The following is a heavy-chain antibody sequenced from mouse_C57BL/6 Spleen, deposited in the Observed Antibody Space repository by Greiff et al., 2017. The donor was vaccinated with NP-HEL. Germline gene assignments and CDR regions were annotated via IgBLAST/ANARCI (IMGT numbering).Heavy chain of an antibody. V-gene: IGHV5-4*01. Sequence: EVQGVESGGGLVKPGGSLKLSCAASGFTFSSYAMSWVRQTPEKRLEWVATISDGGSYTYYPDNVKGRFTISRDNAKNNLYLQMSHLKSEDTAMYYCARDEWFFDYWGQGTTLTVSS. CDR1: GFTFSSYA. J-gene: IGHJ2*01. CDR3: ARDEWFFDY. D-gene: IGHD1-3*01. CDR2: ISDGGSYT.